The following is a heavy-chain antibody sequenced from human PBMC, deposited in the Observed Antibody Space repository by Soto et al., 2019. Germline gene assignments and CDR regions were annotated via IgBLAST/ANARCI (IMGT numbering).Heavy chain of an antibody. D-gene: IGHD1-7*01. V-gene: IGHV3-48*03. CDR1: GFTFSSSE. CDR2: ISGSGTTI. CDR3: ARELAWHYDY. J-gene: IGHJ4*02. Sequence: GGSLRLSCAASGFTFSSSEVNWVRQAPGKGLEWVSYISGSGTTIYYAASVKGRFTISRDNAKNSLYLQMNSLRAEDTAVYYCARELAWHYDYWGQGTLVTVSS.